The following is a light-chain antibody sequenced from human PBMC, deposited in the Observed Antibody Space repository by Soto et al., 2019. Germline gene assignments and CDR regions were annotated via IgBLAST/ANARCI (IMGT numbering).Light chain of an antibody. CDR2: EVS. Sequence: QSVLTQPPSASGSPGQSVTISCTGTSSDVGGYNYVSWYQQHPGKAPKLMIYEVSKRPSGVPDRFSGSMSGNTASLTVSGLQTEDEADYYCSSYAGSNKSVFGTGTKVTV. V-gene: IGLV2-8*01. CDR3: SSYAGSNKSV. J-gene: IGLJ1*01. CDR1: SSDVGGYNY.